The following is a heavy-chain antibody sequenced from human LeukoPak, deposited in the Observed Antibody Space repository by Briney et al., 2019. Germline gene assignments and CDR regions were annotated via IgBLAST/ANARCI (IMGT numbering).Heavy chain of an antibody. V-gene: IGHV3-30-3*01. J-gene: IGHJ4*02. D-gene: IGHD3-22*01. CDR1: GFTFSSYA. CDR2: ISYDGSNQ. CDR3: ARDYYDSNGYSFDY. Sequence: PGGSLRLSCTASGFTFSSYAIHWVRQAPGKGLEWVTVISYDGSNQYYADSVKGRFTISRHNSNNTLYLQMNSLRAEGTAMYYCARDYYDSNGYSFDYWGQGTLVTVSS.